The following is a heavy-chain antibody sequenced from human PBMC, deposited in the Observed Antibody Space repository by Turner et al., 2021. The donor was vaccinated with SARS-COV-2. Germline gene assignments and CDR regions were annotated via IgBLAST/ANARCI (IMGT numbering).Heavy chain of an antibody. D-gene: IGHD5-18*01. Sequence: QVQLGQSGAELTKPGASYNVSCKASGYTFTYYYMHWVRQAPGQGLEWMGWINPNSGGTNCAQKFQCRVTMTRDTSISTANMELSRLTSDDTAVYYCATDSYGTLWGQGTLVTVSS. J-gene: IGHJ4*02. CDR1: GYTFTYYY. CDR3: ATDSYGTL. CDR2: INPNSGGT. V-gene: IGHV1-2*02.